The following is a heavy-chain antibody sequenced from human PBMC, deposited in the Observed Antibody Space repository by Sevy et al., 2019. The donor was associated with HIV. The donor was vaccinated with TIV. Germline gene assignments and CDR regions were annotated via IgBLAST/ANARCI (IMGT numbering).Heavy chain of an antibody. V-gene: IGHV4-34*01. CDR3: ARGLLLDY. J-gene: IGHJ4*02. CDR2: INHSGST. CDR1: GGSFSGYY. Sequence: QSQTLSLTCAVYGGSFSGYYWSWIRQPPGKGLEWIGEINHSGSTNYNPSLKSRVTISVDTSKNQFSLKLSSVTAADTAVYYCARGLLLDYWGQGTLVTVSS.